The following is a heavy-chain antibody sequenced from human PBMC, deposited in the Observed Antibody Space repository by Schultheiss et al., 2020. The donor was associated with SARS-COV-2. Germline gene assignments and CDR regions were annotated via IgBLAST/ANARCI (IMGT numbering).Heavy chain of an antibody. V-gene: IGHV4-59*06. D-gene: IGHD3-9*01. J-gene: IGHJ4*02. CDR2: IYYSGST. Sequence: SETLSLTCTVSGGSISSYYWSWIRQHPGKGLEWIGYIYYSGSTYYNPSLKSRVTISVDTSKNQFSLKLSSVTAADTAVYYCARLRHDILTVKVRGYFDYWGQGTLVTVSS. CDR1: GGSISSYY. CDR3: ARLRHDILTVKVRGYFDY.